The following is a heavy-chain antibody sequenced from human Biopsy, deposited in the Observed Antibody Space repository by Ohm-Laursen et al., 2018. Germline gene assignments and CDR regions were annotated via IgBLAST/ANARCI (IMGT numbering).Heavy chain of an antibody. Sequence: GTLSLTWAVFGKTFSDYQWSWTRQPPGKGLEWIGQINQAGTTNYNPSLKSRVSISADASKYEFSLRLTSVTAADTAVYLCGNEVHGRDYWGLGAQVTVSS. J-gene: IGHJ4*02. V-gene: IGHV4-34*08. CDR1: GKTFSDYQ. CDR3: GNEVHGRDY. CDR2: INQAGTT. D-gene: IGHD2-15*01.